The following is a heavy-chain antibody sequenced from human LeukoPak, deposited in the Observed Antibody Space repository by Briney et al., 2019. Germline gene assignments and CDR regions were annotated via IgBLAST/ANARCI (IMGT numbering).Heavy chain of an antibody. CDR1: GGTFSSYA. Sequence: GASVKVSCKASGGTFSSYAISWVRQAPGQGLEWMGGIIPIFGTANYAQKFQGRVTITTDESTSTAYMELSSLRSEDTAVYYCAGYEIVPAAMRPYYYYYMDVWGKGTTVTVSS. V-gene: IGHV1-69*05. CDR3: AGYEIVPAAMRPYYYYYMDV. CDR2: IIPIFGTA. J-gene: IGHJ6*03. D-gene: IGHD2-2*01.